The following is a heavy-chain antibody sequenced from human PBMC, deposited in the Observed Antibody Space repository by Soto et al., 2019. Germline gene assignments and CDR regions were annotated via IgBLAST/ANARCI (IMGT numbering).Heavy chain of an antibody. CDR2: IIPMFGIG. J-gene: IGHJ6*02. CDR1: GGSFSKYG. V-gene: IGHV1-69*01. D-gene: IGHD1-26*01. Sequence: QVQLVQSGAEVKMPGSSVRVSCKASGGSFSKYGISWVRQAPGQGREWMGGIIPMFGIGNYAEKFLGRVTSTADESTSTSHMELSSLRSEDTAVYFCVRGYRENSFYAMDAWGQGTTVTVSS. CDR3: VRGYRENSFYAMDA.